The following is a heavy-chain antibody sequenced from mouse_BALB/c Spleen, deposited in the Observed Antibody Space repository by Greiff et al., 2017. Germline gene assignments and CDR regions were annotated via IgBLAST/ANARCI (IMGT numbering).Heavy chain of an antibody. CDR1: GYAFSSYW. V-gene: IGHV1-80*01. D-gene: IGHD2-14*01. J-gene: IGHJ1*01. CDR3: ARYYRYDVLYWDFDV. Sequence: QVQLKQSGAELVRPGSSVKISCKASGYAFSSYWMNWVQQRPGQGLEWIGQIYPGDGDTNYNGKFKGKATLTADKSSSTAYMQLSSLTSEDSAVYFCARYYRYDVLYWDFDVWGAGTTVTVSS. CDR2: IYPGDGDT.